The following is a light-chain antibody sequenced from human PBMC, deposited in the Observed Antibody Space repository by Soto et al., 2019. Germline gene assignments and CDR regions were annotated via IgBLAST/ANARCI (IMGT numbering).Light chain of an antibody. Sequence: ENVLTQSPGTLSLSPGERATLSCRASQSITSYLAWYQQKPGQAPRLLIYDVSKRATGIPAMFSGSGSGTDFTLTISSLEPEDFAVYYCQQRINWPLTFGGGTKVEIK. V-gene: IGKV3-11*01. CDR3: QQRINWPLT. J-gene: IGKJ4*01. CDR2: DVS. CDR1: QSITSY.